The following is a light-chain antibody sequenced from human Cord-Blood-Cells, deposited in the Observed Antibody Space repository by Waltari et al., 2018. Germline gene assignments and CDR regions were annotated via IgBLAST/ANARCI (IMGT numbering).Light chain of an antibody. V-gene: IGKV3-15*01. CDR1: QSVSSN. CDR3: QKYNNWPLT. J-gene: IGKJ4*01. CDR2: GAS. Sequence: EIVKTQSPATLSVSQGETATFTCRASQSVSSNLAWYQQKPGQAPRLRIYGASTRATGIPARFSGSGSGTEFTLTISSLQSEDFAVYYCQKYNNWPLTFGGGTKVEIK.